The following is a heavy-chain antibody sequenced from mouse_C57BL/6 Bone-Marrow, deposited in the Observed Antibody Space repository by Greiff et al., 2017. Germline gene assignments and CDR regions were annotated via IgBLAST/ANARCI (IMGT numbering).Heavy chain of an antibody. CDR2: IDPEDGET. Sequence: VQLQQSGAELVKPGASVKLSCTASGFNIQDYYMHWVKQRTEQGLAWIGRIDPEDGETKYAPKFQGTATITADTSSNTAYLQLSSLTSEDTAVYYCASEDGYYLYARDYGGKGTSGTVSS. V-gene: IGHV14-2*01. J-gene: IGHJ4*01. CDR1: GFNIQDYY. CDR3: ASEDGYYLYARDY. D-gene: IGHD2-3*01.